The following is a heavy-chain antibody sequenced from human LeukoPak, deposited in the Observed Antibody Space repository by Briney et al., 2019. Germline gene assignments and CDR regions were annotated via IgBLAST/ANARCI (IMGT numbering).Heavy chain of an antibody. CDR2: MNPNSGNT. V-gene: IGHV1-8*01. CDR1: GYTFTSYD. CDR3: ARIAVAGFDAFDI. Sequence: ASVKVSCKASGYTFTSYDINWVRQATGQGLEWMGWMNPNSGNTGYAQKFQGRVTMTRNTSIGTAYMELSSLRSEDTAVYYCARIAVAGFDAFDIWGQGTMVTVSS. D-gene: IGHD6-19*01. J-gene: IGHJ3*02.